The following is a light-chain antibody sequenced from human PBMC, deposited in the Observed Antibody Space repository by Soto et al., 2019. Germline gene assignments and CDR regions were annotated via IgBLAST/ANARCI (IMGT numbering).Light chain of an antibody. J-gene: IGKJ1*01. Sequence: DIQMTQSPSSLSASVGDRVTITCRASQSISSYLNWYQQKPGKAPKLLIYAASTLQSGVPSRFSGSGSGTEFTLTINSLQSEDFAVYYCQQYNNWPMWTFGQGTKVDIK. CDR1: QSISSY. CDR2: AAS. CDR3: QQYNNWPMWT. V-gene: IGKV1-39*01.